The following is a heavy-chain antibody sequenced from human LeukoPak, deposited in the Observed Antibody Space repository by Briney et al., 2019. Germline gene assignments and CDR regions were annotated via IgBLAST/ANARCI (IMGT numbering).Heavy chain of an antibody. CDR2: ISSSSSTI. CDR3: ARGLPIVVVPAAGDY. J-gene: IGHJ4*02. CDR1: GFTFSSYA. D-gene: IGHD2-2*01. V-gene: IGHV3-48*01. Sequence: GGSLRLSCAASGFTFSSYAMSWVRQAPGKGLEWVSYISSSSSTIYYADSVKGRFTISRDNAKNSLYLQMNSLRAEDTAVYYCARGLPIVVVPAAGDYWGQGTLVTVSS.